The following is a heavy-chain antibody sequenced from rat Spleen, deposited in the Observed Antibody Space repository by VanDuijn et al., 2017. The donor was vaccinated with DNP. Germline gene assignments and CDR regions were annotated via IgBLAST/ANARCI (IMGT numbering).Heavy chain of an antibody. CDR3: TSPVPSGHYVMDA. Sequence: EVQLVESGGGLVQPGKSLKLSCEASGSTFSHYGMAWVRQAPTKGLEWVAYISYDGTTTYNGDSVKGRFTISRDNAKNSLYLQMDSLRSEDTATYYCTSPVPSGHYVMDAWGQGTSVTVSS. D-gene: IGHD4-3*01. CDR1: GSTFSHYG. J-gene: IGHJ4*01. CDR2: ISYDGTTT. V-gene: IGHV5-20*01.